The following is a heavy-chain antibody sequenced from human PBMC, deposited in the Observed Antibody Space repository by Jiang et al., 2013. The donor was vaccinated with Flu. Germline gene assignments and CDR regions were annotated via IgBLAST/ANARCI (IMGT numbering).Heavy chain of an antibody. V-gene: IGHV3-48*02. J-gene: IGHJ4*02. CDR3: ARDRRVAAAGNLDY. Sequence: VSYISSSSSTIYYADSVKGRFTISRDNAKNSLYLQMNSLRDEDTAVYYCARDRRVAAAGNLDYWGQGTLVTVSS. D-gene: IGHD6-13*01. CDR2: ISSSSSTI.